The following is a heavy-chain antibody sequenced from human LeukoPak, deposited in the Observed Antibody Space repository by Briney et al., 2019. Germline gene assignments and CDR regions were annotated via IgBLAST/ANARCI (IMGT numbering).Heavy chain of an antibody. CDR2: ISFSSSYM. J-gene: IGHJ4*02. CDR3: AKDMGSTSTLGFDY. D-gene: IGHD2-2*01. Sequence: GGSLRLSCSASGFTFSRYVMMWVRQAPGKGLEWVSCISFSSSYMYYADSVKGRFTISRDNAKNSLYLQMNSLRAEDTALYYCAKDMGSTSTLGFDYWGQGTLVTVSS. CDR1: GFTFSRYV. V-gene: IGHV3-21*04.